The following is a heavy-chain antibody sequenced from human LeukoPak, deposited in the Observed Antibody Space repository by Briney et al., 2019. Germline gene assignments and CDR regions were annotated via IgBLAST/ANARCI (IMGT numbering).Heavy chain of an antibody. J-gene: IGHJ6*03. D-gene: IGHD3-3*01. Sequence: ASVNVSCKASGYTFNSYDINWVRQATGQGLEWMGWMKPNSGNTGYAQKFQGRVTITRNTSISTAYMELSSLRSEDTAVYYCARGPGLDFRARYYYYYMDVWGKGTTVTVSS. CDR2: MKPNSGNT. CDR1: GYTFNSYD. V-gene: IGHV1-8*03. CDR3: ARGPGLDFRARYYYYYMDV.